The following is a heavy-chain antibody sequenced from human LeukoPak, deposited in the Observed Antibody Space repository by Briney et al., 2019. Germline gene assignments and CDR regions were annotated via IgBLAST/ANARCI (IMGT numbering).Heavy chain of an antibody. Sequence: GGSLRLSCAGSGFIFNNYAMHWVRQPPGKGLEWVSGISWNSGSIDYADSVKGRFTISRDNAKNSLYLQMNSLRVEDTASYYCAKDNRRHYTSGPNPDSLHWGQGALVTVSS. J-gene: IGHJ4*02. CDR3: AKDNRRHYTSGPNPDSLH. V-gene: IGHV3-9*01. CDR1: GFIFNNYA. D-gene: IGHD6-19*01. CDR2: ISWNSGSI.